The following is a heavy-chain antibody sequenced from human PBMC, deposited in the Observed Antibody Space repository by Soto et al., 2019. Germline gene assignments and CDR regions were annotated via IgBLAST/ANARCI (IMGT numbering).Heavy chain of an antibody. J-gene: IGHJ4*02. V-gene: IGHV3-30-3*01. CDR3: ARDYYDSSGYYPLGDY. Sequence: GGSLRLSCAASGFTFSSYAMHWVRQAPGKGLEWVAVISYDGSNKYYADSVKGRFTISRDNSKNTLYLQMNSLRAEDTAVYYCARDYYDSSGYYPLGDYWGQGTLVTVSS. CDR2: ISYDGSNK. D-gene: IGHD3-22*01. CDR1: GFTFSSYA.